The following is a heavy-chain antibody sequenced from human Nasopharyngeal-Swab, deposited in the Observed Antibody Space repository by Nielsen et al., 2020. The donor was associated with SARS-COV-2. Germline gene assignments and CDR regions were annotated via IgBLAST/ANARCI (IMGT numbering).Heavy chain of an antibody. Sequence: ASVKVSCKASGYTFITFGITWVRQAPGQGLEWMGWISAYNGNTNYAQKFQDRVTMTTDTSTTTAYMELGGLKTDDTAVYYCARDNESGDYYAYDIWGQGITVTVSS. CDR3: ARDNESGDYYAYDI. CDR1: GYTFITFG. V-gene: IGHV1-18*01. CDR2: ISAYNGNT. J-gene: IGHJ3*02. D-gene: IGHD4-17*01.